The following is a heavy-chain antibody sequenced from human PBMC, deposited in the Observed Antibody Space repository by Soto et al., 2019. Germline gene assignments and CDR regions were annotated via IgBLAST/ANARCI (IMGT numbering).Heavy chain of an antibody. J-gene: IGHJ5*02. CDR3: ARGVKYGAYSRWFDP. V-gene: IGHV1-8*01. CDR2: MNPNSGDT. Sequence: QVQLVQSGAEVKKPGASVKVSCKASGSTFTSYDINWVRQATGQGLEYLGWMNPNSGDTAYVQKFQGRLTMTWDTYITTAYMELSGLRSEDTALYFCARGVKYGAYSRWFDPWCQGTLVTVSS. D-gene: IGHD4-17*01. CDR1: GSTFTSYD.